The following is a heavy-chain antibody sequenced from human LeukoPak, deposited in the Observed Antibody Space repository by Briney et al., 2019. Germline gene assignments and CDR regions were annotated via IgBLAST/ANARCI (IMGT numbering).Heavy chain of an antibody. V-gene: IGHV3-23*01. CDR3: AKDPYSSGPYNWFDP. Sequence: PGGSLRLSCAASGFTFSSYAMTWVRQAPGKGLEWVSAISGSGDSTCYADSVKGLFTISRDNSKNALYLQMNRLRAEDTAVYYCAKDPYSSGPYNWFDPWGQGTLVTVSS. CDR2: ISGSGDST. D-gene: IGHD6-19*01. J-gene: IGHJ5*02. CDR1: GFTFSSYA.